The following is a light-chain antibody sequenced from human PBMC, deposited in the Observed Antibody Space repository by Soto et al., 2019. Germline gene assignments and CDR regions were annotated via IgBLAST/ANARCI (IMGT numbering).Light chain of an antibody. Sequence: DIQMTQSPSSLSASVGDRVTITCRASQSISSYLNWYQQKPGKAPKLLIYAASSLQSGVQSRFSGSGSGTDFTLTIRSLQPEDFATYYCQQSYSTPLTVGQGTRLEI. CDR2: AAS. CDR3: QQSYSTPLT. J-gene: IGKJ5*01. CDR1: QSISSY. V-gene: IGKV1-39*01.